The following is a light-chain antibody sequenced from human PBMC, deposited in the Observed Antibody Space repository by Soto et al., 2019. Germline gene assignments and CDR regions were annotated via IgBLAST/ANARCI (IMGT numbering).Light chain of an antibody. CDR3: MQALQTPST. Sequence: IVMTQSQLSLPVTPGEPASISCRSSQSLLHSNGYNYLDWYLQKPGQSPQLLIYLGSNRASGVPDRFSGSGSGTDFTLKISRVEAEDVGVYYCMQALQTPSTFGQGTRLEIK. V-gene: IGKV2-28*01. CDR2: LGS. CDR1: QSLLHSNGYNY. J-gene: IGKJ5*01.